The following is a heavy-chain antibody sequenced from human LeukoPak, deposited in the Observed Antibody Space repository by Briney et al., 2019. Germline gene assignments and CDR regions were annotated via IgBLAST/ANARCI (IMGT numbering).Heavy chain of an antibody. CDR1: GFTFSSYG. Sequence: PGKSLRLSCAASGFTFSSYGMHWGRQAPGKGLEWVAIIWYDGGNEYYADSVKGRFTISRDNSKNTLYLQMNSLRAEDTAVYYCATVRYSSSWYPLYYYGMDVWGQGTTVTVSS. CDR3: ATVRYSSSWYPLYYYGMDV. J-gene: IGHJ6*02. V-gene: IGHV3-33*01. CDR2: IWYDGGNE. D-gene: IGHD6-13*01.